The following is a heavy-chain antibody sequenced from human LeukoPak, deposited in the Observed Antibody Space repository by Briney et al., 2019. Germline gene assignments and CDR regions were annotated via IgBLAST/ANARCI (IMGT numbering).Heavy chain of an antibody. CDR2: IGAGGVNT. Sequence: SGGSLRLSCAASGFTFSNFVMNWVRQAPGKGLQWVSTIGAGGVNTFYADSVKGRFTISRDDSQNTLYLQLNSLRAEDTAVYYCTKDPNGDYVGAFDPWGQGTLVTVSS. D-gene: IGHD4-17*01. CDR1: GFTFSNFV. CDR3: TKDPNGDYVGAFDP. V-gene: IGHV3-23*01. J-gene: IGHJ5*02.